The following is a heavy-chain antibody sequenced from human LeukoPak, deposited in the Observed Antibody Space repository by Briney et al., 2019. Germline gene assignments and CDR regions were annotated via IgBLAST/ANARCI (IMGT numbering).Heavy chain of an antibody. CDR2: IKSKTDGGTP. J-gene: IGHJ4*02. CDR3: TTEGGWSFYFDY. V-gene: IGHV3-15*01. CDR1: GFTFNNPW. D-gene: IGHD2-15*01. Sequence: SGGSLILSCAASGFTFNNPWMSWVRQAPGKGLEWVGRIKSKTDGGTPDYAAPVKGRFTISRDDSKNTLYLQMNSLKTEDTAVYYCTTEGGWSFYFDYWGQGTLVTVSS.